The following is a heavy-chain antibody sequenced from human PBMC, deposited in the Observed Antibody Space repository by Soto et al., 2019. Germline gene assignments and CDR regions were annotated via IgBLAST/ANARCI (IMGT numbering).Heavy chain of an antibody. V-gene: IGHV4-39*01. Sequence: SETLSLTCAVSGGTISSSIYYWGWIRQPPGKGLEWIGSIYYSGSTYYNPSLKSRVTISVDTSKNQFSLKLSSVTAADTAVYYCASWLGSSGEYYFDYWGQGTLVTVS. J-gene: IGHJ4*02. D-gene: IGHD3-10*01. CDR2: IYYSGST. CDR1: GGTISSSIYY. CDR3: ASWLGSSGEYYFDY.